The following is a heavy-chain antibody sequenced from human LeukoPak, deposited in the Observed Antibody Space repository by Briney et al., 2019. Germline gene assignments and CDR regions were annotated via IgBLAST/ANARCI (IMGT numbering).Heavy chain of an antibody. V-gene: IGHV1-69*04. J-gene: IGHJ3*02. CDR3: ANPGKPWDSDDAFDI. CDR2: IIPILGIA. D-gene: IGHD1-14*01. CDR1: GGTFSSYA. Sequence: GASVKVSCKASGGTFSSYAISWVRQAPGQGLEWMGRIIPILGIANYAQKFQGKVTITADKSTSTAYMELSSLRSEDTAVYYCANPGKPWDSDDAFDIWGQGTMVTVSS.